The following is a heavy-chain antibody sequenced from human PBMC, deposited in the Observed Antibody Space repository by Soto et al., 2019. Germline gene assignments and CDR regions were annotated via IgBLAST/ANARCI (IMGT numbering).Heavy chain of an antibody. D-gene: IGHD2-2*02. CDR3: AADIVVVPAAINYYYYYGMDV. CDR1: GFTFSSYG. Sequence: GGSLRLSCAASGFTFSSYGMHWVRQAPGKGLEWVAVILYDGSNKYYADSVKGRFTISRDNSKNTLYLQMNSLRAEDTAVYYCAADIVVVPAAINYYYYYGMDVWGQGTTVTVSS. CDR2: ILYDGSNK. J-gene: IGHJ6*02. V-gene: IGHV3-30*03.